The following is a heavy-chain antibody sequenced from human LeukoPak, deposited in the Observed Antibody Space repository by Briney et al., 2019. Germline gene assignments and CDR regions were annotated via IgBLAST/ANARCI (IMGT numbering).Heavy chain of an antibody. Sequence: GASVKVSCKASGYTFTSYGISWVRQDPGQGLEWMGWISAYNGNTNYAQKLQGRVTMTTDTSTSTAYMELRSLRSDDTAVYYCAREKVWGYSYRDGPYYGMDVWGKGTTVTVSS. D-gene: IGHD5-18*01. J-gene: IGHJ6*04. CDR3: AREKVWGYSYRDGPYYGMDV. CDR2: ISAYNGNT. CDR1: GYTFTSYG. V-gene: IGHV1-18*04.